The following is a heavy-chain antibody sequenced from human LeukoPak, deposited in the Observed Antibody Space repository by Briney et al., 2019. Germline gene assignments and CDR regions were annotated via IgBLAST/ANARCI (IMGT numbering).Heavy chain of an antibody. Sequence: GGSLRLSCAASGFTFSGYGMHWVRQAPGKGLEWVAVIWYDGSNKYYADSVKGRFTISRDNSKNTLDLQMNTLRAEDTAVYYCARGAYCGGDCYDYWSQGTLVTVSS. D-gene: IGHD2-21*01. J-gene: IGHJ4*02. CDR2: IWYDGSNK. V-gene: IGHV3-33*01. CDR1: GFTFSGYG. CDR3: ARGAYCGGDCYDY.